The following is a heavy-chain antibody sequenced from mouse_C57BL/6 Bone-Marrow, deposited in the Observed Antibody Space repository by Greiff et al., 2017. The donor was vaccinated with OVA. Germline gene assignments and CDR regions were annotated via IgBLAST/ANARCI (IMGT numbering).Heavy chain of an antibody. Sequence: QVQLKQSGPELVKPGASVKLSCKASGYTFTSYDINWVKQRPGQGLEWIGWIYPRDGSTKYNEKFKGKATLTVDTSSSTAYMELHSLTSEDSAVYFCARGGDSSGYYAMDYWGQGTSVTVSS. CDR1: GYTFTSYD. J-gene: IGHJ4*01. V-gene: IGHV1-85*01. CDR2: IYPRDGST. CDR3: ARGGDSSGYYAMDY. D-gene: IGHD3-2*02.